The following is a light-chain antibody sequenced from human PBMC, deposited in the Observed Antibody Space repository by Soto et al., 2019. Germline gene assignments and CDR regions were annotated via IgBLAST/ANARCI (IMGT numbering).Light chain of an antibody. V-gene: IGLV4-69*01. J-gene: IGLJ2*01. CDR2: LNNDGSH. Sequence: QSVLTQSPSASASLGASVKLTCTLSSGHSNYAIAWHQQQPEKGPRYLMKLNNDGSHSKGDGIPDRFSGSSSGAERYLTISGLQSDDESDYYCQTWDTGISVVFGGGTKVTVL. CDR1: SGHSNYA. CDR3: QTWDTGISVV.